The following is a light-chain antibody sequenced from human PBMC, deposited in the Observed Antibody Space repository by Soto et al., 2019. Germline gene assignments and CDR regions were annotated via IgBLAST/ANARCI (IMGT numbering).Light chain of an antibody. CDR1: QSVSSY. CDR2: DAS. J-gene: IGKJ5*01. Sequence: EIVLTQSPATLSLYPGERATLSCRASQSVSSYLAWYQQKPGQAPRLLIYDASNRATGIPARFSGSGSGTDFTLTISSLEPEDFVVYYCQQRSDWPLTFGQGTRLEIK. V-gene: IGKV3-11*01. CDR3: QQRSDWPLT.